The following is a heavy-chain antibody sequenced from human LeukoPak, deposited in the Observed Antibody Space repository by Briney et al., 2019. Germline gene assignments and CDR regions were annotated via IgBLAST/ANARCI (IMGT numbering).Heavy chain of an antibody. J-gene: IGHJ4*02. Sequence: TGGSLRLSCAASGFTFSSYSMNWVRQAPGKGLEWVSSISSSSSYIYYADSVKGRFTISRDNAKNSLYLQMNSLRAEDTAVYYCARDRQRLLKPGYWGQGTLVTVSS. CDR2: ISSSSSYI. CDR1: GFTFSSYS. D-gene: IGHD1-1*01. V-gene: IGHV3-21*01. CDR3: ARDRQRLLKPGY.